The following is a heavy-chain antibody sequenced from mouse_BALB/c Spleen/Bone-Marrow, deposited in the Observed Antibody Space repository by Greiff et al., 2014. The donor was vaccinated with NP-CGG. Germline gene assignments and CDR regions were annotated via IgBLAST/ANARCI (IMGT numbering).Heavy chain of an antibody. D-gene: IGHD1-1*01. CDR2: IDPYYGGT. CDR3: AKKDYGSSSFDY. V-gene: IGHV1-39*01. J-gene: IGHJ2*01. CDR1: GYSFTDSN. Sequence: EVKLVESGPELEKPGASVKISCKASGYSFTDSNMNWVKQSNGKNLEWIGNIDPYYGGTSYSQKFEGKATLTVDKSSSTAYMQLRSLTSEDSAVYYCAKKDYGSSSFDYWGQGTTLTVSS.